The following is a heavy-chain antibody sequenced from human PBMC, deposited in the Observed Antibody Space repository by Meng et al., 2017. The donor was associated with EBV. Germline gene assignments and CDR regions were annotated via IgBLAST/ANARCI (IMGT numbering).Heavy chain of an antibody. Sequence: VQLVAVGGGLVPAGGSLKPPFGAPGFIFRDSAIHWVRQASGKGLEWVGRVETKASKYATAYAASVKGRFSVSRDDSKNMVFLEMNSLKTEDTARYYCWGDLNYGSYWGQGTLVTASS. CDR2: VETKASKYAT. D-gene: IGHD3-16*01. J-gene: IGHJ4*02. CDR3: WGDLNYGSY. V-gene: IGHV3-73*02. CDR1: GFIFRDSA.